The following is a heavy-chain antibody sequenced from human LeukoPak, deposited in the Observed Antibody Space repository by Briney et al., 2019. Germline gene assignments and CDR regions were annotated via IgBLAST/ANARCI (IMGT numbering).Heavy chain of an antibody. D-gene: IGHD3-22*01. CDR1: GGTFSSYA. CDR2: NIPIFGTA. V-gene: IGHV1-69*05. J-gene: IGHJ4*02. Sequence: ASVKVSCKASGGTFSSYAISWVRQAPGQGLEWMGGNIPIFGTANYAQKFQGRVTITTDESTSTAYMELSSLRSEDTAVYYCARSNTYYYDSSGYYADYWGQGTLVTVSA. CDR3: ARSNTYYYDSSGYYADY.